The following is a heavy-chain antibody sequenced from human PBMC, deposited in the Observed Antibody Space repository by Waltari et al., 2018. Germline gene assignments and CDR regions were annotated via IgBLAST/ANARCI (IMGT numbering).Heavy chain of an antibody. CDR3: ARSASHASDV. CDR1: RHIFTDYY. CDR2: INTRAGST. J-gene: IGHJ3*01. V-gene: IGHV1-46*01. Sequence: QVPVIQTGAEVRKPGASVRISCTPSRHIFTDYYINWVRQAPGQGLEFMAVINTRAGSTSYALNFQGRIAVTRDTSTSTVYLELSSLRSDDTAVYYCARSASHASDVWGRGSMVTVSS.